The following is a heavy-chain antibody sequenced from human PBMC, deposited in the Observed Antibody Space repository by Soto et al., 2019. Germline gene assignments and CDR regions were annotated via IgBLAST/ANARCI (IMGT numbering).Heavy chain of an antibody. V-gene: IGHV4-59*01. D-gene: IGHD6-13*01. J-gene: IGHJ4*02. Sequence: QVQLQESGPGLVKPSETLSLTCTVSGGSISSYYWSWIRQPPGKGLEWIGYIYYSGSTNYNPSLKSRVTISVDTSKNQFSLKLSSVTASDTAVYYCAAGSYSSSWYRFDYCGQGTLVTVSS. CDR3: AAGSYSSSWYRFDY. CDR2: IYYSGST. CDR1: GGSISSYY.